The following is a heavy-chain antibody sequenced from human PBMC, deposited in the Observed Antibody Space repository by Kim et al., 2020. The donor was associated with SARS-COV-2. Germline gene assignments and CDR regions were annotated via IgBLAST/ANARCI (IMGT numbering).Heavy chain of an antibody. CDR3: TRTTYYYGMDV. V-gene: IGHV3-74*01. J-gene: IGHJ6*02. Sequence: AAAGKGRFTISRDNAKHTVYLQMNSLRVDDTAVYYCTRTTYYYGMDVWGQGTTVAVSS. D-gene: IGHD1-1*01.